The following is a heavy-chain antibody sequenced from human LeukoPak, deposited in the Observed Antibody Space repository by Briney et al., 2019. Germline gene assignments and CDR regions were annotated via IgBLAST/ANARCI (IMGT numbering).Heavy chain of an antibody. D-gene: IGHD2-21*02. J-gene: IGHJ4*02. Sequence: SVKVSCKASGYTFTSYGISWVRQAPGQGLEWMGGIIPIFGTANYAQKFQGRVTITADESTSTAYMELSSLRSEDTAVYYCAVDCGGDCYSVQGGYYFDYWGQGTLVTVSS. CDR3: AVDCGGDCYSVQGGYYFDY. V-gene: IGHV1-69*13. CDR1: GYTFTSYG. CDR2: IIPIFGTA.